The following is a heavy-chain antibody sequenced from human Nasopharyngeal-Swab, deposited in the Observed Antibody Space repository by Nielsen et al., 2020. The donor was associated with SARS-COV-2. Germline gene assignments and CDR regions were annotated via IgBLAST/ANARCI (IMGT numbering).Heavy chain of an antibody. J-gene: IGHJ6*02. CDR1: EFTFSSYS. D-gene: IGHD3-9*01. CDR3: ARVSPPLLTGPYYYYGMDV. CDR2: ISSSSSYI. V-gene: IGHV3-21*01. Sequence: ETLSRTWAASEFTFSSYSMNWVRQAPGKGLEGISSISSSSSYIYYADSVRGRFTISRDNAKNSLYLQMNSLRAEDTAVYYCARVSPPLLTGPYYYYGMDVWGQGTTVTVSS.